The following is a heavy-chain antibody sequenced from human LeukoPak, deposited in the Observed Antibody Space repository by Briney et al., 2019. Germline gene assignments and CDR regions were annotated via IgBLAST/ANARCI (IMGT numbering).Heavy chain of an antibody. CDR3: ARPYRGYFDY. V-gene: IGHV5-51*03. CDR2: IYPRDSDT. CDR1: GYSFTSYW. D-gene: IGHD1-14*01. Sequence: TGQSLKISCKASGYSFTSYWIGWVRQMPGKGLEWMGIIYPRDSDTRYSPSFQGQVTISADKSISTAYLQWSSLKASDTAIYYCARPYRGYFDYWGQGSLVTVSS. J-gene: IGHJ4*02.